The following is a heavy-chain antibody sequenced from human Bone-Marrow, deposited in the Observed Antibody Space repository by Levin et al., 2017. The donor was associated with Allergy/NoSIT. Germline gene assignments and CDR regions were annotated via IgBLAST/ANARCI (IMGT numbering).Heavy chain of an antibody. J-gene: IGHJ3*02. Sequence: SQTLSLTCVISGDSFSNNSTAWNWVRQSPSRGLEWLGRTYQRSRWYSDYALSVKSRISITADTSKNHFSLHLNSVTPDDTAIYYCARENDNGGYFDAFDIWGQGTMVTVSS. CDR2: TYQRSRWYS. V-gene: IGHV6-1*01. CDR1: GDSFSNNSTA. CDR3: ARENDNGGYFDAFDI. D-gene: IGHD1-26*01.